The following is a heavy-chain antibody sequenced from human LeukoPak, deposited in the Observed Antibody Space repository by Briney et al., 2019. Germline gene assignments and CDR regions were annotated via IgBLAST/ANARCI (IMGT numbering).Heavy chain of an antibody. D-gene: IGHD5/OR15-5a*01. CDR2: ISAYTGNT. CDR1: GYTFTSYG. CDR3: AREVSTLFDY. V-gene: IGHV1-18*01. Sequence: ASVKVSCKASGYTFTSYGISWVRQAPGEGLEWLGWISAYTGNTNYAQKLQGRVTMTTDTSTSTAYMELRSLRSDDTAVYYCAREVSTLFDYWGQGTLVTVSS. J-gene: IGHJ4*02.